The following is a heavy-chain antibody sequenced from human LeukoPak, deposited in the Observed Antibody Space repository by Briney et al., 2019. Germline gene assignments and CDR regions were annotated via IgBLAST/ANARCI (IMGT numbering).Heavy chain of an antibody. D-gene: IGHD3-16*01. CDR2: IYGSGST. CDR1: GGSFSGFY. CDR3: ARHYGP. V-gene: IGHV4-34*01. Sequence: KPSETLSLTCGVYGGSFSGFYWSWIRQPPGKGLEWIGSIYGSGSTYYNPSLKSRVTISVDTSKNQFSLKLNSVTAADTAVYYCARHYGPWGQGTLVTVSS. J-gene: IGHJ5*02.